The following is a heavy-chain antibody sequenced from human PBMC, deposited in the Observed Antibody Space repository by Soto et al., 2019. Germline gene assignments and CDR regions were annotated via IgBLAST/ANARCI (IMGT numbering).Heavy chain of an antibody. CDR2: IYYSGST. J-gene: IGHJ4*02. D-gene: IGHD2-21*01. CDR1: CGSIISGNYY. Sequence: SETLSLTCTFSCGSIISGNYYWSWIRQPPGKGLEWIGYIYYSGSTYYNPSLKSRVTISVDTSKNQFSLKLSSVTAADTAVYYCARDVDLKGFDYWGQGTLVTVSS. CDR3: ARDVDLKGFDY. V-gene: IGHV4-30-4*01.